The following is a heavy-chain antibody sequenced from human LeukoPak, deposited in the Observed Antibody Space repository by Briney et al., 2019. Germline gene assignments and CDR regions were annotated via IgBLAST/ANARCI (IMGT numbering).Heavy chain of an antibody. D-gene: IGHD6-13*01. J-gene: IGHJ6*02. CDR3: AGDGPPAYSSSWWDYYYYYGMDV. CDR2: ISYDGSNK. CDR1: GFTFSSYA. V-gene: IGHV3-30-3*01. Sequence: PGGSLRLSCAASGFTFSSYAMHWVRQAPGKGLEWVAVISYDGSNKYYADSVKGRFTISRDNSKNTLYLQMNSLRAEDTAVYYCAGDGPPAYSSSWWDYYYYYGMDVWGQGTTVTVSS.